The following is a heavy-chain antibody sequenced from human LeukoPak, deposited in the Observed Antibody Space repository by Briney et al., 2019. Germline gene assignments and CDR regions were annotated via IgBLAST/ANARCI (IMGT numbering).Heavy chain of an antibody. Sequence: PGGSLRLSCAASGFTFNDHAMHWVRQVQGKGPEWVSGIIWNGGSKAYADSVKGRFTISRDNAKNSLYLQMSSLTTEDTAFYYCARGHGAFGYYFINVWGKGTTVTVSS. CDR2: IIWNGGSK. CDR3: ARGHGAFGYYFINV. D-gene: IGHD3-3*01. CDR1: GFTFNDHA. J-gene: IGHJ6*03. V-gene: IGHV3-9*01.